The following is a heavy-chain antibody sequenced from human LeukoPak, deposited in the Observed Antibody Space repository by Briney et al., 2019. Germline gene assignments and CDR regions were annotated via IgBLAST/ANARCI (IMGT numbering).Heavy chain of an antibody. CDR3: ARSLVDTAMVDY. V-gene: IGHV4-59*08. J-gene: IGHJ4*02. CDR1: GGSISSYY. D-gene: IGHD5-18*01. Sequence: PSETLSLTCTVSGGSISSYYWSWIRQPPGEGLEWIGYIYYSGSTNYNPSLKSRVTISVDTSKNQFSLKLSSVTAADTAVYYCARSLVDTAMVDYWGQGTLVTVSS. CDR2: IYYSGST.